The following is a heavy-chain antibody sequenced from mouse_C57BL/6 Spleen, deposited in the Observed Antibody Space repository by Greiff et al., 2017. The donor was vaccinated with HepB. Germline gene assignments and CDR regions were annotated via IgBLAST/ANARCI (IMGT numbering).Heavy chain of an antibody. V-gene: IGHV5-6*01. CDR3: ARNAAYSNYFDY. CDR1: GFTFSSYG. D-gene: IGHD2-5*01. CDR2: ISSGGSYT. Sequence: EVKLVESGGDLVKPGGSLKLSCAASGFTFSSYGMSWVRQTPDKRLEWVATISSGGSYTYYPDSVKGRFTISRDNAKNTLYLQMSSLKSEDTAMYYCARNAAYSNYFDYWGQGTTLTVSS. J-gene: IGHJ2*01.